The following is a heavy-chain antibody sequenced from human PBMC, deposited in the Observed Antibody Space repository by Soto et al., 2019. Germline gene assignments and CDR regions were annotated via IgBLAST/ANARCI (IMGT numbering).Heavy chain of an antibody. D-gene: IGHD6-19*01. J-gene: IGHJ4*02. CDR2: IFHSGST. CDR3: ARGLITGSHYSGGWYYFDS. V-gene: IGHV4-39*07. Sequence: PSETLSLTCTVSGSSISSSSYYWGWIRQPPGKGLEWIGSIFHSGSTYYNPSLKNRVTISVHTSNNQFSLKLSSVTAADTAVYYCARGLITGSHYSGGWYYFDSWGQGTQVTVSS. CDR1: GSSISSSSYY.